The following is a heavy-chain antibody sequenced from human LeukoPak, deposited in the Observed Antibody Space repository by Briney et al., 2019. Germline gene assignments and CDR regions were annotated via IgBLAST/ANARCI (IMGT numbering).Heavy chain of an antibody. D-gene: IGHD3-10*01. Sequence: GGSLLLSCAASGLTFYDQAMHWVRQGPGTGLEWVALSGNDGSTYYAASVRGRFTISRDSKNSLYLEMDSLRTEDTALYYCASQTKYYSASAGSYWGAFDLWGQGTMVTVFS. CDR2: SGNDGST. J-gene: IGHJ3*01. V-gene: IGHV3-43*02. CDR1: GLTFYDQA. CDR3: ASQTKYYSASAGSYWGAFDL.